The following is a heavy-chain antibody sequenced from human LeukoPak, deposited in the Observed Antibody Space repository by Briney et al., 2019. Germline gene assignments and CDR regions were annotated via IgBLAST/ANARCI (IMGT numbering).Heavy chain of an antibody. J-gene: IGHJ3*02. CDR3: ARVTKTGAPPIGI. CDR2: INPSGGST. CDR1: GYTFTSYY. Sequence: ASVKVSCKASGYTFTSYYMHLVRQAPGQGLEWMGIINPSGGSTSYAQKFQGRVTMTRDTSTSTVYMELSRLRSEDTAVYYCARVTKTGAPPIGIWGQGTMVTVSP. D-gene: IGHD1-1*01. V-gene: IGHV1-46*03.